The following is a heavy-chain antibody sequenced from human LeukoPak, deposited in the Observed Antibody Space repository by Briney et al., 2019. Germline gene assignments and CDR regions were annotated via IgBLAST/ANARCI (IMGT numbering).Heavy chain of an antibody. CDR1: GFTFNSYG. CDR2: IWYDQIKK. D-gene: IGHD2-2*01. CDR3: AREVPPVAEYYFDY. V-gene: IGHV3-33*01. J-gene: IGHJ4*02. Sequence: PGGSLRLSCAASGFTFNSYGMHWVRQAPGKGLEWVAVIWYDQIKKYYADSVKGRFTISRDNSKNTLYLQMNSLRVEDTAVCYCAREVPPVAEYYFDYWGQGTLVTVSS.